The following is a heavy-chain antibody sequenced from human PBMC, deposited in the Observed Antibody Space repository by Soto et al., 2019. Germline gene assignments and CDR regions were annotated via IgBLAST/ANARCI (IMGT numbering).Heavy chain of an antibody. CDR2: ILYDGSNK. D-gene: IGHD3-16*02. Sequence: QVQLVESGGGVVQPGRSLRLSCAASGFTFSSYAMHWVRQAPGKGLEWVAVILYDGSNKYYADSVKGRFTISRDNSKNTLYLQMNSLRAEDTAVYYCARDHYDYVWGSYRLDYWGQGTLVTVSS. V-gene: IGHV3-30-3*01. J-gene: IGHJ4*02. CDR1: GFTFSSYA. CDR3: ARDHYDYVWGSYRLDY.